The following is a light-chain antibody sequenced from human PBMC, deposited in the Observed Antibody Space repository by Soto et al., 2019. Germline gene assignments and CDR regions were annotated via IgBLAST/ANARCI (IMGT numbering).Light chain of an antibody. CDR1: QSVSNNY. V-gene: IGKV3-20*01. CDR2: GAS. CDR3: QNYNSAPRT. J-gene: IGKJ1*01. Sequence: EVVLTQSPGTLSLSPRERATLSCRASQSVSNNYLAWYQHKPGQAPRLLIYGASNRAPGIPDRFSGSGSGPHFTLTISRLEPEDFAVYYCQNYNSAPRTFGQGTKVEIK.